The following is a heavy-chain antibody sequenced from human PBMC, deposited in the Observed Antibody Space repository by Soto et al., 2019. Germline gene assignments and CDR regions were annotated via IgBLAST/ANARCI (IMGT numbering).Heavy chain of an antibody. J-gene: IGHJ5*02. V-gene: IGHV4-4*07. Sequence: SETLSLTCTVSGASISGFYWSWIRKSTGKGLEWIGRIYATGTTDYNPSLKSRVMMSVDTSKKQFSLKLMSVTAADTAVYYCVRDGTKTLRDWFDPWGQGISVTVSS. D-gene: IGHD1-1*01. CDR2: IYATGTT. CDR1: GASISGFY. CDR3: VRDGTKTLRDWFDP.